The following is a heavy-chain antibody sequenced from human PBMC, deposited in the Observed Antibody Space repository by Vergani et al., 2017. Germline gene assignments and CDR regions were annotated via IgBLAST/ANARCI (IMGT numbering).Heavy chain of an antibody. CDR3: ARVLAAAAEGGMDV. D-gene: IGHD6-13*01. CDR2: INHSGST. CDR1: GGPFSGYY. V-gene: IGHV4-34*01. J-gene: IGHJ6*03. Sequence: QVQLQQWGAGLLKPSETLSLTCAVYGGPFSGYYWSWIRQPPGKGLDWIGEINHSGSTNYNPSLKSRVTISVDTSKNQFSLKRSSVTAADTAVYYCARVLAAAAEGGMDVWGKGTTVTVSS.